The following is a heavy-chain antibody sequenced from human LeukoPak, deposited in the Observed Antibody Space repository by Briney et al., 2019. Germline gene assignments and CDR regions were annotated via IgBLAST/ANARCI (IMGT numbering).Heavy chain of an antibody. V-gene: IGHV4-34*01. CDR3: ARDGYYDYVWGSYRLYAFDI. Sequence: PSETLSLTCAVYGGSFSGYYWSWIRQPPGKGLEWIGEINHSGSTNYNPSLKSRVTISVDTSKNQFSLKLSSVTAADTAVYYCARDGYYDYVWGSYRLYAFDIWGQGTMVTVSS. CDR1: GGSFSGYY. D-gene: IGHD3-16*02. J-gene: IGHJ3*02. CDR2: INHSGST.